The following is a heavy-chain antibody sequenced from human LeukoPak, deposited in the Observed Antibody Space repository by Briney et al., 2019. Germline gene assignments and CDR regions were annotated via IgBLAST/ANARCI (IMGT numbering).Heavy chain of an antibody. D-gene: IGHD2-2*01. CDR2: ISWNSGSI. V-gene: IGHV3-9*01. CDR1: GFTFDDYA. CDR3: ARDGCSSTSCRFYNWFDP. J-gene: IGHJ5*02. Sequence: TGGSLRLSCAASGFTFDDYAMHWVRQAPGKGLEWVSGISWNSGSIGYADSVKGRFTISRDNAKNSLFLQMNSLRAEDTAVYYCARDGCSSTSCRFYNWFDPWGQGTLVTVSS.